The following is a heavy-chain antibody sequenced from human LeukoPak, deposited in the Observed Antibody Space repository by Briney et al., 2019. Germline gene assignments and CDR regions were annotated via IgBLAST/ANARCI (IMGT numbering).Heavy chain of an antibody. CDR3: ARDRSHHYGSGSYLPADY. CDR2: ISAYNGNT. Sequence: GASVKVSCKASGYTFTSYGISWVRQAPGQGLEWMGWISAYNGNTNYAQKFQGRVTITTDESTSTAYMELSSLRSEDTAVYYCARDRSHHYGSGSYLPADYWGQGTLVTVSS. D-gene: IGHD3-10*01. CDR1: GYTFTSYG. J-gene: IGHJ4*02. V-gene: IGHV1-18*01.